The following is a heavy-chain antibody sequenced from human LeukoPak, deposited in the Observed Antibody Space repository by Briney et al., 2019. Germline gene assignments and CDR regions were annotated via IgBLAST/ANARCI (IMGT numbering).Heavy chain of an antibody. CDR1: GYSIARGYY. CDR3: ARDFFGRAAGTGNWFDP. J-gene: IGHJ5*02. V-gene: IGHV4-38-2*02. D-gene: IGHD6-13*01. Sequence: SETLSLTCSVSGYSIARGYYWGWIRQSPGKGLEWIGSVYHDGSTYYNPSLKSRVTVSADASKNQISLSLSSVTATDTAVYYCARDFFGRAAGTGNWFDPWGQGTLVTVSS. CDR2: VYHDGST.